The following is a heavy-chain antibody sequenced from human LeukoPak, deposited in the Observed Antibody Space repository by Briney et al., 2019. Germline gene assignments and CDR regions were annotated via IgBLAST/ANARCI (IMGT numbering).Heavy chain of an antibody. CDR1: GGTFNNYA. V-gene: IGHV1-69*13. CDR3: ARIMEYCSSTSCYYGMDV. J-gene: IGHJ6*02. D-gene: IGHD2-2*01. Sequence: ASVKVSCKTSGGTFNNYAINWVRQAPGQGLEWMGGIIPLFRTANYAQNFQGRVTITADESTRTAYMELSSLRSEDTAVYYCARIMEYCSSTSCYYGMDVWGQGTTATVSS. CDR2: IIPLFRTA.